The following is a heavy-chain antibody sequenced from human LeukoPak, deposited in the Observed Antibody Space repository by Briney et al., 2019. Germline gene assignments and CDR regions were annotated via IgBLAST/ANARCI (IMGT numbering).Heavy chain of an antibody. J-gene: IGHJ3*02. Sequence: GALRLSCAASGFTFSSYWMHWVRQAPGKGLVWVSRINSDGSSTSYADSVKGRFTISRDNAKNSVYLQMNSLRAEDTAVYYCARGPGRVAATATGSFDMWGQGTMVTVSS. CDR1: GFTFSSYW. CDR2: INSDGSST. V-gene: IGHV3-74*01. D-gene: IGHD6-13*01. CDR3: ARGPGRVAATATGSFDM.